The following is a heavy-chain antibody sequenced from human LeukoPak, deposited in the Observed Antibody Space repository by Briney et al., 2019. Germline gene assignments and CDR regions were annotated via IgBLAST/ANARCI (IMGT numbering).Heavy chain of an antibody. J-gene: IGHJ4*02. V-gene: IGHV4-59*12. CDR3: ARGGDRSFDY. Sequence: PSETLSLTCTVSGGSTSSYYWSWIRQPPGKGLEWIGYIYYSGSTNYNPSLKSRVTISVDKAKNQFSLNLNSVTAADTAVYYCARGGDRSFDYWGQGTLVTVSS. CDR1: GGSTSSYY. D-gene: IGHD3-10*01. CDR2: IYYSGST.